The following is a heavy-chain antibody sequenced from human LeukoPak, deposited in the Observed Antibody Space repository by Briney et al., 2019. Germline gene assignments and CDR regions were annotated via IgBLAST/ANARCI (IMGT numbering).Heavy chain of an antibody. CDR1: GYTFTSYG. J-gene: IGHJ1*01. Sequence: VASVKVSCKASGYTFTSYGISWVRQAPGQGLEWMGWISAYNGNTNYAQKLQGRVTMTTDTSTSTAYMELRSLRSDDTAVYYCARAPVVVITTAPFQHWARAPWSPSPQ. V-gene: IGHV1-18*01. D-gene: IGHD3-22*01. CDR2: ISAYNGNT. CDR3: ARAPVVVITTAPFQH.